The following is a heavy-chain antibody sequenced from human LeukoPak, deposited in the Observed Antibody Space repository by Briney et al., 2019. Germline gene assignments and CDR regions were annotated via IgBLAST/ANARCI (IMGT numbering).Heavy chain of an antibody. CDR2: ISSSSSYV. D-gene: IGHD2-21*01. CDR1: GFTFSSYR. J-gene: IGHJ4*02. CDR3: ARGHSEGLHYFDY. Sequence: GGSLRLSCAASGFTFSSYRMTWVRQAPGKGLEWVSSISSSSSYVYYADSVKGRFTISRDNAKNSLYLQMNSLRAEDTAVYYCARGHSEGLHYFDYWGQGTLVTVSS. V-gene: IGHV3-21*01.